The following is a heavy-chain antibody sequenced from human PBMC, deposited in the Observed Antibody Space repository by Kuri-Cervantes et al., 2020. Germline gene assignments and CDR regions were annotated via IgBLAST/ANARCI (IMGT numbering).Heavy chain of an antibody. D-gene: IGHD6-25*01. CDR2: IKSKSSGATT. CDR1: GGSISSSNW. CDR3: STLPFISGWAYPGFDF. V-gene: IGHV3-15*01. J-gene: IGHJ4*02. Sequence: GRSLRLSCAVSGGSISSSNWWSWVRQPPGKGLEWVGRIKSKSSGATTDYAAPVKGRFTISRDDSKTTLYLQMNSLRTEDTAVYFCSTLPFISGWAYPGFDFWGQGALVTVSS.